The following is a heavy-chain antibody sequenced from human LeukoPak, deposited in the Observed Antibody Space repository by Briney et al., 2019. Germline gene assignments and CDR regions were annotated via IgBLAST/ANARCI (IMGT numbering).Heavy chain of an antibody. CDR1: GYTFTSYG. D-gene: IGHD2-8*01. Sequence: ASVKVSCKASGYTFTSYGISWVRQAPGQGLEWMGWISVYNGNTNYAQKLQGRVTMTTDTSTSTAYMELRSLRSDDTAVYYCARGKYCTNGVCYYFDYWGQGTLVTVSS. J-gene: IGHJ4*02. CDR2: ISVYNGNT. CDR3: ARGKYCTNGVCYYFDY. V-gene: IGHV1-18*01.